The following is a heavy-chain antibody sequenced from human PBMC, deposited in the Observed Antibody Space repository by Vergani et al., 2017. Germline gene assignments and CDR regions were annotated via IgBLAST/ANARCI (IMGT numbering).Heavy chain of an antibody. V-gene: IGHV4-34*01. Sequence: QVQLQQWGAGLLKPSETLSLTCAVYGGSFSGYYWSWIRQPPGKGLEWIGEINHSGSTNYNPSLKSRVTISVDTSKNQFSLKLSSVTAADTAVYYCARAPIEYYYDSSGYYLAPHAFDIWGQGTMVTVSS. CDR3: ARAPIEYYYDSSGYYLAPHAFDI. CDR1: GGSFSGYY. D-gene: IGHD3-22*01. CDR2: INHSGST. J-gene: IGHJ3*02.